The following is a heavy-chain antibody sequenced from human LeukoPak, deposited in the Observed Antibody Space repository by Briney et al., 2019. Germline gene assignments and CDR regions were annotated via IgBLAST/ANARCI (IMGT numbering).Heavy chain of an antibody. CDR3: AREASSNYYDSSHAFDI. V-gene: IGHV3-33*01. CDR1: GFTFSSYS. J-gene: IGHJ3*02. Sequence: PGGSLRLSCAASGFTFSSYSMHWVRQAPGKGLEWVAVIWYDGSNKYYADSVKGRFTISRDNSKNTLYLQMNSLRAEDTAVYYCAREASSNYYDSSHAFDIWGQGTMVTVSS. CDR2: IWYDGSNK. D-gene: IGHD3-22*01.